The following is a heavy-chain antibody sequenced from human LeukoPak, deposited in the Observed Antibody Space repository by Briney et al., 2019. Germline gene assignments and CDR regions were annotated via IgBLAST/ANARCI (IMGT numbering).Heavy chain of an antibody. CDR3: GVCLIVGAGAVNGY. Sequence: ASVKVSCKASGGTFSSYAISWVRQAPGQGLEWMGGIIPIFGTANYAQKFQGRVTITTDESTSTAYMELSSLRSEEKGGYCCGVCLIVGAGAVNGYWGQGTLVTVSS. D-gene: IGHD2-15*01. CDR2: IIPIFGTA. J-gene: IGHJ4*02. V-gene: IGHV1-69*05. CDR1: GGTFSSYA.